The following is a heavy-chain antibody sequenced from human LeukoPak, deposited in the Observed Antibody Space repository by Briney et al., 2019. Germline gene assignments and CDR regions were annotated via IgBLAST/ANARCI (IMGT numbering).Heavy chain of an antibody. Sequence: SETLSLTCAVYGGSFSGYYWSWIRQPPGKGLGWIGEINHSGSTNYNPSLKSRVTISVDTSKNQFSLKLSSVTAADTAVYYCARIVDIVVVVAATEKGYFDYWGQGTLVTVSS. J-gene: IGHJ4*03. CDR2: INHSGST. V-gene: IGHV4-34*01. CDR1: GGSFSGYY. CDR3: ARIVDIVVVVAATEKGYFDY. D-gene: IGHD2-15*01.